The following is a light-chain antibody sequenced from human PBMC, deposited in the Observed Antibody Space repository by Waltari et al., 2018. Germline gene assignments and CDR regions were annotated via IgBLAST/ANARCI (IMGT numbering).Light chain of an antibody. CDR1: SSDVGGYNY. J-gene: IGLJ2*01. CDR3: CSYAGTFSLL. CDR2: DVN. Sequence: QSALTQPRSVSGSPGQSVTISCPGTSSDVGGYNYVSWYQHHPGKAPRLMISDVNKRPSGVPDRFSGSKSGNTASLTISGLQAEDEADYFCCSYAGTFSLLFGGGTKVTVL. V-gene: IGLV2-11*01.